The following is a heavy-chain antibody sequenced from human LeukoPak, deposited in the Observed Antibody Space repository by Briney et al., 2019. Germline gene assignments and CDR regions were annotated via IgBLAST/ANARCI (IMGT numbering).Heavy chain of an antibody. CDR3: ARELVGATGPAY. CDR1: GYTFTCYY. D-gene: IGHD1-26*01. CDR2: INPNSGGT. Sequence: ASVKVSCKASGYTFTCYYMHWVRQAPGQGLEWMGWINPNSGGTNYAQKFQGRVTMTRDTSISTAYMELSRLRSDDTAVYYCARELVGATGPAYWGQGTLVTVSS. J-gene: IGHJ4*02. V-gene: IGHV1-2*02.